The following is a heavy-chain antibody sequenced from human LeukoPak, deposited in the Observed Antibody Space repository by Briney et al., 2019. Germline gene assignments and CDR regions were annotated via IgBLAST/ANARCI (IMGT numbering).Heavy chain of an antibody. J-gene: IGHJ6*03. CDR3: ARWSGYCSSTSCLGDYYYYYMDV. Sequence: ASVKVSCKVSGYTLTELSMHWVRQAPGKGLEWMGGFDPEDGETIYAQKFQGRVTMTEDTSTDTAYMELSSLRSEDTAVYYCARWSGYCSSTSCLGDYYYYYMDVWXXXTTVTVSS. CDR2: FDPEDGET. CDR1: GYTLTELS. V-gene: IGHV1-24*01. D-gene: IGHD2-2*01.